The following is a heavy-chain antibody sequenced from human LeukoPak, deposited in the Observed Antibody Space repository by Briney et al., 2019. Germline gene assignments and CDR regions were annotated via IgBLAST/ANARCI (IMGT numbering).Heavy chain of an antibody. V-gene: IGHV4-4*09. CDR2: IYTSGNT. CDR3: ARLSAYQMAYEYFDL. Sequence: SETLSLTCTVSDGSISSYYWSWIRQPPGKGLEWIGYIYTSGNTNYNPSLKSRVTISVDTSKNQFSLKLSSVTAADTAVYYCARLSAYQMAYEYFDLWGRGTLVTVSS. CDR1: DGSISSYY. J-gene: IGHJ2*01. D-gene: IGHD2-2*01.